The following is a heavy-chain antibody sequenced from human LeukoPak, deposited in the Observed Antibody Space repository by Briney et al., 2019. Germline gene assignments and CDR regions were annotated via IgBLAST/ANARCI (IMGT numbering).Heavy chain of an antibody. CDR2: INPNSGGT. D-gene: IGHD1-26*01. CDR1: GYTFTGYY. V-gene: IGHV1-2*02. J-gene: IGHJ3*02. CDR3: ARDPLGLVGANAFDI. Sequence: ASVKVSCKASGYTFTGYYMHWVRQAPGQGLEWMGWINPNSGGTNYAQKFQGRVTMTRDTSISTAYMELSRLRSDDTAVYYCARDPLGLVGANAFDIWGQGTMVTASS.